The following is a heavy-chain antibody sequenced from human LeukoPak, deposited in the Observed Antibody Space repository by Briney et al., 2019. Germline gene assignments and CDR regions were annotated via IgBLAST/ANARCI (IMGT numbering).Heavy chain of an antibody. CDR1: GMTFDDYA. D-gene: IGHD3-3*01. Sequence: GGSLRLSCAASGMTFDDYAMHWVRRAPGKGLEWVSLISWDGGSTYYPASVKGRFTISRDNSKNSLYLQMTNLRTEDTALYYCAKGFSVLASNHYFYYYGMDVWGQGTTVTVSS. V-gene: IGHV3-43*02. CDR3: AKGFSVLASNHYFYYYGMDV. J-gene: IGHJ6*02. CDR2: ISWDGGST.